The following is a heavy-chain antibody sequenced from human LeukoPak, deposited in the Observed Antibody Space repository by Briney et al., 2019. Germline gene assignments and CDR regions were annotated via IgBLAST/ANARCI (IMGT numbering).Heavy chain of an antibody. CDR1: GFTVSDHY. CDR2: ISSSSSTI. D-gene: IGHD3-3*01. Sequence: GGSLRLSCVASGFTVSDHYIDWVRQAPGKGLEWVSYISSSSSTIYYADSVKGRFTISRDNAKNSLYLQVNSLRDEDTAVYYCARESAIFVPFDFWGQGTLVTVSS. V-gene: IGHV3-48*02. CDR3: ARESAIFVPFDF. J-gene: IGHJ4*02.